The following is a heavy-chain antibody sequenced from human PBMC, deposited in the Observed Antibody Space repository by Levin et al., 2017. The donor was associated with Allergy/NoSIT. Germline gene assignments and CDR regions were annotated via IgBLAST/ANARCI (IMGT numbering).Heavy chain of an antibody. V-gene: IGHV4-39*01. D-gene: IGHD3-9*01. CDR2: IYYSGST. CDR3: ARLPPLRYFDWLLLSGAFDI. CDR1: GGSISSSSYY. J-gene: IGHJ3*02. Sequence: SETLSLTCTVSGGSISSSSYYWGWIRQPPGKGLEWIGSIYYSGSTYYNPSLKSRVTISVDTSKNQFSLKLSSVTAADTAVYYCARLPPLRYFDWLLLSGAFDIWGQGTMVTVSS.